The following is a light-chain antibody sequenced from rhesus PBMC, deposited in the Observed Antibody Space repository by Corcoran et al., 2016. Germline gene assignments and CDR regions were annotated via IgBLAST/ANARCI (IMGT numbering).Light chain of an antibody. Sequence: DIQMTQSPSSLSGSVGDTVTITCRASQSIISWLAWYPQQPGKAPKLLCYNASPLQSGVPSRFSGIGSGTDLTLTISSLQSEDSATDYCQQCSSSPYSFGQGTKVEIK. J-gene: IGKJ2*01. CDR3: QQCSSSPYS. CDR1: QSIISW. CDR2: NAS. V-gene: IGKV1-22*01.